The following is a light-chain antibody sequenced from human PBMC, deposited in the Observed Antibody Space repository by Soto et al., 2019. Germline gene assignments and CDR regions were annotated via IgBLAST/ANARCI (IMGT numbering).Light chain of an antibody. CDR1: QTVYSY. CDR2: DAS. Sequence: EIFLTQSPATLSLSPGQRAVLSCRASQTVYSYLAWYQHKPGQAHRLLIYDASKRATDIPPRFSGSGYWTDFTLTISSLEPDDFAVYYCHQRANWPPLTFGGGTKVEI. J-gene: IGKJ4*01. V-gene: IGKV3-11*01. CDR3: HQRANWPPLT.